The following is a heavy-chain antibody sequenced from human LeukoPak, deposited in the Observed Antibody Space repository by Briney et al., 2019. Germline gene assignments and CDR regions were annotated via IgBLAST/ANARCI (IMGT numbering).Heavy chain of an antibody. CDR1: GLTFSSYA. CDR3: AKARRVVDHFDY. J-gene: IGHJ4*02. V-gene: IGHV3-23*01. D-gene: IGHD2-15*01. Sequence: GGSLRLSCAASGLTFSSYAMSWVRQAPGKGLEWASAISGSGGSTYYADSVKGRFTISRDNSKNTLYLQMNSLRAEDTAVYYCAKARRVVDHFDYWGQGTLVTVSS. CDR2: ISGSGGST.